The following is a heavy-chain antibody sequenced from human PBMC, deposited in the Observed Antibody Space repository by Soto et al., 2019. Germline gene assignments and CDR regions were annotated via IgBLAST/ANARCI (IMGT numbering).Heavy chain of an antibody. CDR1: GYTFTNYG. V-gene: IGHV1-18*01. CDR3: ARVIPGAEAWFGP. Sequence: QVQLVQSGGEVKKPGASVKVSCKASGYTFTNYGVTLVRQAPGQGLEWMGWISAYTDNPNYAQKFQGRGTMTIDTSTTTAYMDLRSLTSDDTAVYYCARVIPGAEAWFGPWGQGTLVTVSS. CDR2: ISAYTDNP. J-gene: IGHJ5*02. D-gene: IGHD2-2*01.